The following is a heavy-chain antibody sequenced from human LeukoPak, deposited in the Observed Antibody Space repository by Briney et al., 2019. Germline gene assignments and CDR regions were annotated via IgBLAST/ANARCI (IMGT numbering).Heavy chain of an antibody. D-gene: IGHD3-10*01. CDR3: ARYGGSGTYFFDY. CDR1: GGSISGGGYS. V-gene: IGHV4-30-2*01. J-gene: IGHJ4*02. CDR2: IYDSGST. Sequence: SETLSLTCAVSGGSISGGGYSWSWLRQPPGMNLEWIGYIYDSGSTYYNPSLKSRVTISIDRSKNQFSLKVNSVTAADTAVYYCARYGGSGTYFFDYWGQGTLVTVSS.